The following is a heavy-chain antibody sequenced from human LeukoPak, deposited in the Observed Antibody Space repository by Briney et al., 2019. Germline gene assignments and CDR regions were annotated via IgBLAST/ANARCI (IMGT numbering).Heavy chain of an antibody. D-gene: IGHD2-8*01. CDR2: TYSDGST. CDR3: ARFQPIYTNSYAWFDP. V-gene: IGHV3-53*01. CDR1: GFTVSSNY. J-gene: IGHJ5*02. Sequence: GGSLRLSCAASGFTVSSNYMNWVRQAPGKGLEWVSLTYSDGSTYYADSVKGRFIISRDNSANTLYLQMNSLRAEDTAVYYCARFQPIYTNSYAWFDPWGQGTLVTVSS.